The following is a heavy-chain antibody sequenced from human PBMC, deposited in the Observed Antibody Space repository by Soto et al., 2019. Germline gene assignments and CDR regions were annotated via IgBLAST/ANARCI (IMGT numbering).Heavy chain of an antibody. CDR2: ISSSSSHI. CDR3: ARDLNYYYY. CDR1: GFTFSSYS. J-gene: IGHJ4*02. Sequence: VGSLRLSCAASGFTFSSYSMNWVRQAPGKGLEWVSSISSSSSHIYYADSVKGRFTISRDNAKNSLYLQMNSLRAEDTAVYYCARDLNYYYYWGQGTLVTVSS. V-gene: IGHV3-21*01.